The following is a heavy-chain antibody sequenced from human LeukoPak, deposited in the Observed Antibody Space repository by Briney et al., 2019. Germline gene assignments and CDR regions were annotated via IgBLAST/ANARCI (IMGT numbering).Heavy chain of an antibody. CDR1: GGSISSSSYY. V-gene: IGHV4-39*01. CDR3: GGLSLGEEYYYYYYGMDV. D-gene: IGHD7-27*01. Sequence: SETLSLTCTVSGGSISSSSYYWGWIRQPPGKGLEWIGSIYYSGSTYYNPSLKSRVTISVDTSKNQFSLKLSSVTAADTAVYYCGGLSLGEEYYYYYYGMDVWGQGTTVTVSS. CDR2: IYYSGST. J-gene: IGHJ6*02.